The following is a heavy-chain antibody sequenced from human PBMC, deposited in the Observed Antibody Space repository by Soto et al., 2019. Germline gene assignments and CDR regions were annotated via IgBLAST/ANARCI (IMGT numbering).Heavy chain of an antibody. J-gene: IGHJ3*02. CDR1: GGSFSGYY. D-gene: IGHD4-17*01. CDR3: ARAVTTRDDAFDI. V-gene: IGHV4-34*01. Sequence: SETLSLTCAVYGGSFSGYYWSWIRQPPGKGLEWIGEINHSGSTNYNPSLKSRVTISVDTSKNQFSLKLSSVTAADTAVYYCARAVTTRDDAFDIWGQGTMVTVSS. CDR2: INHSGST.